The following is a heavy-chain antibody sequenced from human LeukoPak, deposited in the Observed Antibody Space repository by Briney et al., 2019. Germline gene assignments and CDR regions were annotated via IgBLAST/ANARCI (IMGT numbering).Heavy chain of an antibody. CDR2: ISGSGGST. D-gene: IGHD3-10*01. CDR1: GFTLSSYA. J-gene: IGHJ4*02. Sequence: GGSLRLSCAASGFTLSSYAMSWVRQAPGKGLEWVSAISGSGGSTYYADSVKGRFTISRDNSKNTLYLQMNSLRAEDTAVYYCAKGRVLWFGELFDYWGQGTLVTVSS. CDR3: AKGRVLWFGELFDY. V-gene: IGHV3-23*01.